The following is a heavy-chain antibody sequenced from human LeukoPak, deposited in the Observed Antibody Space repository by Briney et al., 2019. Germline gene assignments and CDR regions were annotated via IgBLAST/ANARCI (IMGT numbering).Heavy chain of an antibody. Sequence: GGSLRLSCAASGFTFSSYGMHWVRQAPGKGLDWVAVISYDGNNEFYADSVKGRFTISRDNSKNTLYLLMSSLRPEDTAVYYCAKPCGSYYLLDGFDIWGQGTMVTVSS. CDR1: GFTFSSYG. V-gene: IGHV3-30*18. J-gene: IGHJ3*02. CDR2: ISYDGNNE. CDR3: AKPCGSYYLLDGFDI. D-gene: IGHD1-26*01.